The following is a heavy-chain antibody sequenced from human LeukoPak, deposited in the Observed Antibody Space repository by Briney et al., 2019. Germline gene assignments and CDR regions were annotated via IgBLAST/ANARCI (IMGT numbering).Heavy chain of an antibody. CDR1: GGSISSGDYY. CDR3: ARDIVVVPAALNWFDP. CDR2: IYYSGST. Sequence: SETLSLTCTVSGGSISSGDYYWSWIRQPPGKGLGWIGYIYYSGSTYYNPSLKSRVTVSVDTSKNQFSLKLSSVTAADTAVYYCARDIVVVPAALNWFDPWGQGTPVTVSS. V-gene: IGHV4-30-4*08. J-gene: IGHJ5*02. D-gene: IGHD2-2*01.